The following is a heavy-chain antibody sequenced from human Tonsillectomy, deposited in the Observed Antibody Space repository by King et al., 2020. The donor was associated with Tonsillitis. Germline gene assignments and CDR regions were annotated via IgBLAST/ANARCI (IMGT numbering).Heavy chain of an antibody. J-gene: IGHJ4*02. D-gene: IGHD1-14*01. CDR1: GFTFSNYA. Sequence: EXQLVEXGGGLVQPGGSXRXSCAAXGFTFSNYAMTWVRQAPGKXLEWVSTIXDGADTTYYADSVXGRXTIXXDNARXTXYLQMNSLRAEDTAAYYCAKXXXXDHRXLDXXGQXXLXTVXS. CDR2: IXDGADTT. CDR3: AKXXXXDHRXLDX. V-gene: IGHV3-23*04.